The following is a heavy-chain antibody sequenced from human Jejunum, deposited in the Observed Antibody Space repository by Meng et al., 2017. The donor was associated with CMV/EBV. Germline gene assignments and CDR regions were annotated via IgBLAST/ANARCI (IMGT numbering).Heavy chain of an antibody. CDR2: MLFSGIA. V-gene: IGHV4-39*07. CDR3: ARDLTNNWFYY. Sequence: QMKLQRSGPGLLKPAETLALTCTASGDPISSGSHYWAWIRQSPGKRLEWIGSMLFSGIADYNPSLKSRVTISLDATQRQFSLRLTSVTAADTAVYFCARDLTNNWFYYWGQGTLVTVSS. D-gene: IGHD1-1*01. CDR1: GDPISSGSHY. J-gene: IGHJ4*02.